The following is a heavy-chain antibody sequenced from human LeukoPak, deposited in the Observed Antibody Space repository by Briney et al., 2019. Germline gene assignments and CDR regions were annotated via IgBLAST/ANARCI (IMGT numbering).Heavy chain of an antibody. D-gene: IGHD6-6*01. V-gene: IGHV1-69*01. CDR2: IIPIFGTA. CDR1: GGTLSSYA. Sequence: EASVKVSCKASGGTLSSYAISWVRRAPGQGLEWMGGIIPIFGTANYAQKFQGRVTITADESTSTAYMELSSLRSEDTAVYYCARAIAARLPGAPSQFDYWGQGTLVTVSS. CDR3: ARAIAARLPGAPSQFDY. J-gene: IGHJ4*02.